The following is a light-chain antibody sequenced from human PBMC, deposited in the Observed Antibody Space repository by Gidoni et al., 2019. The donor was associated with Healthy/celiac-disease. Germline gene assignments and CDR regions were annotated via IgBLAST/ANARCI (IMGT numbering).Light chain of an antibody. CDR1: SGSIASNY. CDR3: QSYDSSNRV. Sequence: NFMMTQPHSVSESPGKTVTISCTRSSGSIASNYVQWYQQRPGSSPTTVIYEDHQTPSGVPDRFSRSIDSSSNSASLTISGLKTEDEADYYCQSYDSSNRVFGGGTKLTVL. CDR2: EDH. V-gene: IGLV6-57*01. J-gene: IGLJ3*02.